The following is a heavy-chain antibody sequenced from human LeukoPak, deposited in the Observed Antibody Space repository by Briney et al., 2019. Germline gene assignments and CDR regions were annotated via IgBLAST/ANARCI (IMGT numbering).Heavy chain of an antibody. CDR3: ARDLHRRIVVVPAAPWGVAFDY. CDR1: GYTFTGYY. V-gene: IGHV1-2*02. D-gene: IGHD2-2*01. J-gene: IGHJ4*02. CDR2: INPNSGGT. Sequence: ASVKVSCKASGYTFTGYYMHWVRQAPGQGLEWMGWINPNSGGTNYAQKFQGRVTMTRDTSISTAYMELSRLRSDDTAVYYCARDLHRRIVVVPAAPWGVAFDYWGQGTLVTVSS.